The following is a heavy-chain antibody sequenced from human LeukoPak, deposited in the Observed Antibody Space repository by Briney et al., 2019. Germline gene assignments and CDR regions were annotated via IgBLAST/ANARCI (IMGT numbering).Heavy chain of an antibody. CDR2: IYHSGST. J-gene: IGHJ3*02. CDR3: AREYDYGYAFDI. CDR1: GYSISSGYY. D-gene: IGHD4-17*01. V-gene: IGHV4-38-2*02. Sequence: SETLSLTCAVSGYSISSGYYWGWIRQPPGKGLEWIGSIYHSGSTYYNPSLKSRVTISVDTSKNQFSLKLSSVTAADTAVYYCAREYDYGYAFDIWGQGTMVTVSS.